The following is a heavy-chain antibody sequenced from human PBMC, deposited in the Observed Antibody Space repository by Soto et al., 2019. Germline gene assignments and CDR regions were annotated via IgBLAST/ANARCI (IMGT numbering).Heavy chain of an antibody. D-gene: IGHD6-13*01. Sequence: GGSLRLSCAASGFTFSSYAMRWVRQAPGKGLEWVAVISYDGSNKYYADSVKGRFTISRDNSKNTLYLQMNSLRAEDTAVYYCARDGQQLVRPYNWFDPWGQGTLVTVSS. V-gene: IGHV3-30-3*01. CDR1: GFTFSSYA. CDR2: ISYDGSNK. CDR3: ARDGQQLVRPYNWFDP. J-gene: IGHJ5*02.